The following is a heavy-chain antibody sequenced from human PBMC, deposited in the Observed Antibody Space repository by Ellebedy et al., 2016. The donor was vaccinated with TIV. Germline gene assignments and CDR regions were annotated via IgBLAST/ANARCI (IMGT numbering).Heavy chain of an antibody. Sequence: SETLSLXXTVSGGSISSGDYYWSWIRQPPGKGLEWIGYIYYSGSTYYNPSLKSRVTISVDTSKNQFSLKLSSVTAADTAVYYCARRTYYYDSSGYYSADAFDIWGQGTMVTVSS. J-gene: IGHJ3*02. V-gene: IGHV4-30-4*01. CDR2: IYYSGST. D-gene: IGHD3-22*01. CDR1: GGSISSGDYY. CDR3: ARRTYYYDSSGYYSADAFDI.